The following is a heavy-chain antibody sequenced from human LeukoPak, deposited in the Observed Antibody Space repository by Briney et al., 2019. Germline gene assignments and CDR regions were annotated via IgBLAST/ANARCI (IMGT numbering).Heavy chain of an antibody. Sequence: SETLALTCAVYGGSFSGYYWSWIRQPPGKGLEWIGEINHSGSTNYNPSLKSRVTISVDTSKNQFSLKLSSVTAADTAVYCCARIYVWGSYSFDYWGQGTLVTVSS. CDR2: INHSGST. J-gene: IGHJ4*02. V-gene: IGHV4-34*01. D-gene: IGHD3-16*01. CDR1: GGSFSGYY. CDR3: ARIYVWGSYSFDY.